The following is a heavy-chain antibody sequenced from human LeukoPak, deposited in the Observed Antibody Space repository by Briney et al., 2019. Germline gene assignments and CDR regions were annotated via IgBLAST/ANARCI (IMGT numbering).Heavy chain of an antibody. V-gene: IGHV3-30*18. CDR1: GFTFSSYG. CDR3: AKDQLDMGMVDY. Sequence: PGGSLRLSCAASGFTFSSYGMHWVRQAPGKGLEWVAVISYDGSNKYYADSVKGRFTISRDNSKNTLYLQMNSLRAEDTAVYYCAKDQLDMGMVDYWGQGTLVTVSS. D-gene: IGHD3-9*01. CDR2: ISYDGSNK. J-gene: IGHJ4*02.